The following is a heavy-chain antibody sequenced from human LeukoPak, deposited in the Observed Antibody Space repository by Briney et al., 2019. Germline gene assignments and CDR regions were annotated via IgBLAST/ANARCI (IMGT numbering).Heavy chain of an antibody. J-gene: IGHJ3*02. CDR3: AREGWATGTDAFDI. V-gene: IGHV4-34*01. Sequence: SETLSLTCAVYGGSFSGYYWSWIRQPPGKGLEWIGEINHSGSTSYNPSLKSRVTISVDTSKNQFSLKLSSVTAADTAVYYCAREGWATGTDAFDIWGQGTMVTVSS. CDR1: GGSFSGYY. CDR2: INHSGST. D-gene: IGHD1-1*01.